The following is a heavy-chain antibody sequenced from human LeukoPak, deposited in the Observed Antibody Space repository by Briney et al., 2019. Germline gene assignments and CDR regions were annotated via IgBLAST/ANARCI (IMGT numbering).Heavy chain of an antibody. CDR2: IYYIGST. J-gene: IGHJ5*02. D-gene: IGHD4-17*01. CDR1: GGSIRSYY. V-gene: IGHV4-59*01. CDR3: ARSDYGDDAWFDP. Sequence: SETLSLTCTVSGGSIRSYYWSWIRQSPGKGLEWIGSIYYIGSTKYNPSLKSRVTISVDTSKNQFSLKLSSVTAADTAVYYCARSDYGDDAWFDPWGQGTLVTVSS.